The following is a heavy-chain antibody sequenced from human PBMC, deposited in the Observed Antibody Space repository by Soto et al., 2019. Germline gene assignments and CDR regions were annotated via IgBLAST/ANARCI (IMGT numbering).Heavy chain of an antibody. CDR1: GFTFSSYA. V-gene: IGHV3-23*01. J-gene: IGHJ4*02. D-gene: IGHD1-26*01. CDR3: ARVTYPTGSYPD. Sequence: EVQLLESGGGLVQPGGSLRLSCAASGFTFSSYAMSWVRQAPGKGLEWVSAISGSGGSTYYADSVKGRFTISRDNSKNTLYLQMNSLRAEDTAVYYCARVTYPTGSYPDWGQGTLVTVSS. CDR2: ISGSGGST.